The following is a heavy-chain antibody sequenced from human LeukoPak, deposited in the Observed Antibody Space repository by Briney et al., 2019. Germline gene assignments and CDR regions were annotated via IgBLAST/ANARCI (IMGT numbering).Heavy chain of an antibody. D-gene: IGHD3-10*01. CDR2: ISWDGGST. J-gene: IGHJ4*02. Sequence: PGGSLRLSCAASGFTFDDYAMHWVRQAPGKALEWVSLISWDGGSTSYVDSVRGRFTISRDNSKNSLYLQMNYVRAEDTAVYYCARGSSGRNIGNFDYWGQGTLVTVSS. V-gene: IGHV3-43D*03. CDR3: ARGSSGRNIGNFDY. CDR1: GFTFDDYA.